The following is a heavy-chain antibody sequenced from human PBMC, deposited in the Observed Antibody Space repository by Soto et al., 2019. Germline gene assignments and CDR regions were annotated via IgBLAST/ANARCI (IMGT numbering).Heavy chain of an antibody. Sequence: SVKVSCKASGFTFTSSAVQWVRQARGQRLEWIGWIVVGNGNTNYAQKLQGRVTMTTDTSTSTAYMELRSLRSDDTAVYYCARYAGYSSGWYDLAFDIWGQGTMVTVSS. J-gene: IGHJ3*02. V-gene: IGHV1-58*01. CDR1: GFTFTSSA. CDR3: ARYAGYSSGWYDLAFDI. CDR2: IVVGNGNT. D-gene: IGHD6-19*01.